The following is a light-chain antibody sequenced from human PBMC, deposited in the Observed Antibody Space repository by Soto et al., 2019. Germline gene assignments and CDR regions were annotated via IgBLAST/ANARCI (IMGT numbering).Light chain of an antibody. CDR3: QQYNSYSWT. CDR1: QSISSW. Sequence: DIQMTQSPSTLSASVGDRVTITCRASQSISSWLAWYPQKPGKAPNLLIYDASSLESGVPSRFSGTGSGTEFTLTISSLQPDDFATYFCQQYNSYSWTFGQGTKVEIK. V-gene: IGKV1-5*01. J-gene: IGKJ1*01. CDR2: DAS.